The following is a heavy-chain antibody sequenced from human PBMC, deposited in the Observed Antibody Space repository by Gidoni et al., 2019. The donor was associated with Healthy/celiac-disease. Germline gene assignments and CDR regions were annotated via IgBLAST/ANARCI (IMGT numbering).Heavy chain of an antibody. Sequence: QVQLVESGGGVVQPGRSLSLSCAASGFPFSSYGMHWVRQAPGKGLEWVAVISYDGSNKYYADSVKGRFTISRDNSKNTLYLQMNSLRAEDTAVYYCAKMRGRSGSYGGEFDYWGQGTLVTVSS. D-gene: IGHD1-26*01. CDR1: GFPFSSYG. CDR2: ISYDGSNK. V-gene: IGHV3-30*18. CDR3: AKMRGRSGSYGGEFDY. J-gene: IGHJ4*02.